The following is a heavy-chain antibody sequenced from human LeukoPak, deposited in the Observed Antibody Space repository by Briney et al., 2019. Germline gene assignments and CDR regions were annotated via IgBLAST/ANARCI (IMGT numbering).Heavy chain of an antibody. J-gene: IGHJ4*02. CDR1: LYSFTNYW. D-gene: IGHD6-19*01. CDR2: IYPSDSDT. V-gene: IGHV5-51*01. Sequence: GESLKISCEGSLYSFTNYWIAWVRQMPGKGLEWMGFIYPSDSDTIYSPSFQGQVTISADRSIDTAYLQWSSLKASDTAIYYCARHRPGYSGGPYYFDSWGQGTPVTVSS. CDR3: ARHRPGYSGGPYYFDS.